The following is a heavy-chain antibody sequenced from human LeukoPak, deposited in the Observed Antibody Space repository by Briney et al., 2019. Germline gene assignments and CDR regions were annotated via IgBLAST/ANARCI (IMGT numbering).Heavy chain of an antibody. V-gene: IGHV1-46*01. D-gene: IGHD3-10*01. Sequence: GASVKVSCKASGYTFTSYYMHWVRQAPGQGLEWMGIINPSGGSTSYAQKFQGRVTMTRDTSTSTVYMELRSLRSEDTAVYYCARDLDRLLWFGELPPSYYYGMDVWGKGTTVTVSS. CDR2: INPSGGST. CDR1: GYTFTSYY. J-gene: IGHJ6*04. CDR3: ARDLDRLLWFGELPPSYYYGMDV.